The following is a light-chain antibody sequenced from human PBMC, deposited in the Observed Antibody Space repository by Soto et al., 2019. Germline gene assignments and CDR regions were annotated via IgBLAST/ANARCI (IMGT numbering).Light chain of an antibody. V-gene: IGKV1-27*01. CDR1: QGIGVY. Sequence: DIPMTQSPSSLSASLGDRVTITCRASQGIGVYLAWFQQRPGRVPSLLIYAASTLQSGVPSRFSGSGSGTEFTLTISSLQPEDVATYYCQKYNSPPLTFGGGTKVEIK. CDR3: QKYNSPPLT. J-gene: IGKJ4*01. CDR2: AAS.